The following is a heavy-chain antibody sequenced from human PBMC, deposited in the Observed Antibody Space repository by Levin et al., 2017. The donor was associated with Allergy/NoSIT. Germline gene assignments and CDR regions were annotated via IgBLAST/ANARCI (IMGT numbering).Heavy chain of an antibody. CDR1: GFTFSSYE. CDR2: ISSSGSTI. Sequence: GESLKISCAASGFTFSSYEMNWVRQAPGKGLEWVSYISSSGSTIYYADSVKGRFTISRDNAKNSLYLQMNSLRAEDTAVYYCASGDCGGDCPYYDYGMDVWGQGTTVTVSS. D-gene: IGHD2-21*02. V-gene: IGHV3-48*03. CDR3: ASGDCGGDCPYYDYGMDV. J-gene: IGHJ6*02.